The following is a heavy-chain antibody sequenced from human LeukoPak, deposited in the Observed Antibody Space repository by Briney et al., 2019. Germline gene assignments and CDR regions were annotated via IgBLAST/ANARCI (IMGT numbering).Heavy chain of an antibody. CDR2: MNPNSGNT. Sequence: ASVKVSCKASGYTFTSYDINWVRQATGQGLEWMGWMNPNSGNTGYAQKFQGRVTMTRNTSISTAYMELSSLRSEDTAVYYCARGPSYSSSWYWLPYYYYYGMDVWGQGTTVTVSS. V-gene: IGHV1-8*01. D-gene: IGHD6-13*01. J-gene: IGHJ6*02. CDR3: ARGPSYSSSWYWLPYYYYYGMDV. CDR1: GYTFTSYD.